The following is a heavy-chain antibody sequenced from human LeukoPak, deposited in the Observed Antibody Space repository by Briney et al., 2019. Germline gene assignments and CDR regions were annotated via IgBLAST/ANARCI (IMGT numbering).Heavy chain of an antibody. J-gene: IGHJ4*02. CDR3: ARTDYGSGSSNFDY. CDR2: IYHSGST. CDR1: GGSISSSNW. V-gene: IGHV4-4*02. D-gene: IGHD3-10*01. Sequence: PSETLSLTCAVSGGSISSSNWWSWVRQPPGKGLEWIGEIYHSGSTNYNPSLKSRVTISVDKSKNQFSLKLSSVTAADTAVYYCARTDYGSGSSNFDYWGQGTLVTVSS.